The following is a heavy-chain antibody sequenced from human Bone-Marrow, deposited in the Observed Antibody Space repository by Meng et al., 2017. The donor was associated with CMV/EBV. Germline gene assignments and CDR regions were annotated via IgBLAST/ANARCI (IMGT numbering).Heavy chain of an antibody. Sequence: GESLKISCAASGFTVSGYYMSWVRQAPGKGLEFVAVISSGGFTYYADSVKGRFTISRDNSKNTLYLQMNSLRAEETALYYCARGPSGSFGGVDYWGPGTLVTVSS. CDR2: ISSGGFT. CDR1: GFTVSGYY. CDR3: ARGPSGSFGGVDY. D-gene: IGHD1-26*01. J-gene: IGHJ4*02. V-gene: IGHV3-53*01.